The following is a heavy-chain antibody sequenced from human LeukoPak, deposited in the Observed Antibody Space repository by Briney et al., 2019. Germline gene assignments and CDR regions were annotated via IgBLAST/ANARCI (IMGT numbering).Heavy chain of an antibody. Sequence: SETLSLTCAVYGGSFSGYYWSWIRRPPGKGLEWIGEINHSGSTNYNPSLKSRVTISVDTSKNQFSLKLSSVTAADTAVYYCARGGYSYGQLDYWGQGTLVTVSS. CDR3: ARGGYSYGQLDY. V-gene: IGHV4-34*01. CDR1: GGSFSGYY. J-gene: IGHJ4*02. D-gene: IGHD5-18*01. CDR2: INHSGST.